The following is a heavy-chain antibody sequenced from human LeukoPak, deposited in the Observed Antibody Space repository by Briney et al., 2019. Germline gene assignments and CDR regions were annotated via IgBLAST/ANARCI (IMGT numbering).Heavy chain of an antibody. CDR1: GFTFSSYS. V-gene: IGHV3-21*01. J-gene: IGHJ6*03. Sequence: KAGGTLRLSCAASGFTFSSYSMNWVRQAPGKGLEWVSSISSSSSYIYYADSVKGRFTISRDNAKNSLYLQMNSLRAEDTAVYYCARAPPDIVAIYYYMDVWGKGTTVTVSS. D-gene: IGHD2-15*01. CDR2: ISSSSSYI. CDR3: ARAPPDIVAIYYYMDV.